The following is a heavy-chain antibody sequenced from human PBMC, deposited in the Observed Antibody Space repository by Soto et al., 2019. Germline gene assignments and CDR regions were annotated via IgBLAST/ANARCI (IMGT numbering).Heavy chain of an antibody. Sequence: GGSLRLSCAASGFTFSHYYMSWIRQAPGKGLEWLSYVSSSATYAIYADSVKGRFTLSRDNAKNSLYLQMNSLRAEDTAVYYCARNDSSGYLDSWGQGTLVTAPQ. CDR1: GFTFSHYY. J-gene: IGHJ4*02. CDR3: ARNDSSGYLDS. D-gene: IGHD3-22*01. CDR2: VSSSATYA. V-gene: IGHV3-11*06.